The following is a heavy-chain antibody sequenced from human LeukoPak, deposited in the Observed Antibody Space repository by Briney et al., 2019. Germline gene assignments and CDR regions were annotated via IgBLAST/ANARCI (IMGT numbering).Heavy chain of an antibody. D-gene: IGHD3-22*01. Sequence: SETLSLTCTVSGGSISSSSYYWGWIRQPPGKGLEWIRSIYYSGSTYYNPSLKSRVTISVDTSKNQFSLKLSSVTAADTAVYYCARAPYYYDSSGYCQFDYWGQGTLVTVSS. J-gene: IGHJ4*02. CDR2: IYYSGST. CDR1: GGSISSSSYY. V-gene: IGHV4-39*07. CDR3: ARAPYYYDSSGYCQFDY.